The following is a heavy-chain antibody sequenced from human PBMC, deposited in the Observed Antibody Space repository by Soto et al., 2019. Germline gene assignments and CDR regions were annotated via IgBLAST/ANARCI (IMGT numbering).Heavy chain of an antibody. V-gene: IGHV3-23*01. CDR3: AKGGYTFAYE. CDR1: GGSCITSS. Sequence: VGSLRLSCAASGGSCITSSMGWVRQPTGKGLEWVSAISPSASDTLYADSVKGRFTISRDNSQNTLFLQMTSLRADDTAVYYCAKGGYTFAYEWGQGALLTVSS. J-gene: IGHJ4*02. CDR2: ISPSASDT. D-gene: IGHD5-18*01.